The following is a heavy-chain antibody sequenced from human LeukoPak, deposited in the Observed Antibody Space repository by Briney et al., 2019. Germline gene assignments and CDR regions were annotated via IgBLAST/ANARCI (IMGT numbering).Heavy chain of an antibody. V-gene: IGHV4-39*01. D-gene: IGHD2-21*02. CDR1: GGSISSSSYY. CDR2: IYYSGST. Sequence: NPSETLSLTCTVSGGSISSSSYYWGWIRQPPGKGLEWIGSIYYSGSTYYNPSLKSRVTISSDTSKNQFSLRLNSVTAADTAVYYCARHADCFGDCYRNWGQGTLVTVSS. CDR3: ARHADCFGDCYRN. J-gene: IGHJ4*02.